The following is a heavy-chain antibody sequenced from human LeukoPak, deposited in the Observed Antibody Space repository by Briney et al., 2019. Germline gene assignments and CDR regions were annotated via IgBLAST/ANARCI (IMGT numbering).Heavy chain of an antibody. CDR1: GGSISSYY. D-gene: IGHD4-11*01. Sequence: SETLSLTCTVSGGSISSYYWSWIRQPPGKGLEWIGYIYYGGSTNYNPSLKSRVTISVDTSKNHFSLNLSSVTAADTAVYYCARGQGTVTTHWGQGTLVTVSS. CDR2: IYYGGST. J-gene: IGHJ4*02. V-gene: IGHV4-59*12. CDR3: ARGQGTVTTH.